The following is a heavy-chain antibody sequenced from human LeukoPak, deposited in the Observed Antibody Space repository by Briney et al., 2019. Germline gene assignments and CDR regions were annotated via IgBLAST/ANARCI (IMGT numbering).Heavy chain of an antibody. CDR3: ARDQVGLVDY. CDR1: GGPFSGYY. D-gene: IGHD1-26*01. J-gene: IGHJ4*02. CDR2: INHSGST. Sequence: SETLSLTCAVYGGPFSGYYWSWIRQPPGKGLEWIGEINHSGSTNYNPSLKSRVTISVDTSKNQFSLKLSSVTAADTAVYYCARDQVGLVDYWGQGTLVTVS. V-gene: IGHV4-34*01.